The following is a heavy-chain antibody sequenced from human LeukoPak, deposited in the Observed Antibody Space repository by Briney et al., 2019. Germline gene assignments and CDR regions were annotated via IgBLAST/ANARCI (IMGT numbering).Heavy chain of an antibody. Sequence: GASVKVSCKASGYTFTSYYMHWVRQAPGQGLEWMGIVNPSGGSTSYAQKFQGRVTMTRDTSTSTVYMELSSLRSEDTAVYYCARAVTIFGVVIIGLDYWGQGTLVTVSS. J-gene: IGHJ4*02. CDR3: ARAVTIFGVVIIGLDY. V-gene: IGHV1-46*03. D-gene: IGHD3-3*01. CDR1: GYTFTSYY. CDR2: VNPSGGST.